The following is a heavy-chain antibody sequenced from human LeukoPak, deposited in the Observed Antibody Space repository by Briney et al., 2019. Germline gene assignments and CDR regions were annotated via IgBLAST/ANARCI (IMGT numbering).Heavy chain of an antibody. D-gene: IGHD4-17*01. CDR1: GDSISSDY. CDR3: ARTSPQDNGTIYMDV. Sequence: PSDSLSLTCNLSGDSISSDYWSWIRQTPGKGLEWIGFIFHSGTTDYNPSLQGRATISIDTSRKSFSLMLLSVTAADTAVYYCARTSPQDNGTIYMDVWGTGATVTVPS. CDR2: IFHSGTT. J-gene: IGHJ6*03. V-gene: IGHV4-59*07.